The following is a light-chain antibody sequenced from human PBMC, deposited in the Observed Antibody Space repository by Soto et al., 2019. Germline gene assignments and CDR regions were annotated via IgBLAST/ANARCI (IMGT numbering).Light chain of an antibody. CDR3: QQYVSSSRT. J-gene: IGKJ1*01. V-gene: IGKV3-20*01. CDR1: QSVSSY. Sequence: EIVLTQSPGTLSLSPGERATLSCRASQSVSSYLAWYQQQPGQAPRLLLYGASSRATGIPDRFSGSGSGTDFSLTISRLEPEDFAVYYCQQYVSSSRTFGQGTKVEIK. CDR2: GAS.